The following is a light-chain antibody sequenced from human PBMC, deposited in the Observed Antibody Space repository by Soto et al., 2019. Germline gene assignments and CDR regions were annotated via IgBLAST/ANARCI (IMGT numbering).Light chain of an antibody. CDR2: GAS. V-gene: IGKV3-15*01. J-gene: IGKJ5*01. Sequence: SQSXATLSMSVGDXXXXXXXASRSVGSDVAWSQQKXGQAPRLLFYGASXGANGLPARFSGSGSGTEFTLTINSLQAEDCAVYYCQQYYDWPRTFGQGTRLEI. CDR1: RSVGSD. CDR3: QQYYDWPRT.